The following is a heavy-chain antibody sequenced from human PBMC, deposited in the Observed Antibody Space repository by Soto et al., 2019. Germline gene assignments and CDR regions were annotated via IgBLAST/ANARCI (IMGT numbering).Heavy chain of an antibody. CDR2: INPSGGST. J-gene: IGHJ3*02. CDR3: ASRVVTDAFDI. V-gene: IGHV1-46*03. D-gene: IGHD3-22*01. CDR1: GCTFTRYY. Sequence: GASVKVSCKASGCTFTRYYMHWVRQAPGQGLEWMGVINPSGGSTNYAQKFQGRVTMTRDTSTSTVYMELSSLRSEDTAVYYCASRVVTDAFDIWGRGTMVTVSS.